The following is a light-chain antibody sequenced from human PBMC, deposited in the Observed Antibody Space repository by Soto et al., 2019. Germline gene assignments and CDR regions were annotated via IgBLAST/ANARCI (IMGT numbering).Light chain of an antibody. CDR1: QNIGDW. CDR2: KAS. CDR3: QQYNDLSP. Sequence: DIQMTQSPSTLSASVGDRVTITCRASQNIGDWLAWYQQKPGKAPNLLIYKASTLEGGVPSRFSGSGSGTEFTLAISSLQPEDFATYYCQQYNDLSPFGGGPKVDIK. V-gene: IGKV1-5*03. J-gene: IGKJ4*01.